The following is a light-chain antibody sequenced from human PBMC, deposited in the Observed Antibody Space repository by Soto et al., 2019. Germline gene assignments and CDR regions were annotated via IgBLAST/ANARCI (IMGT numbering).Light chain of an antibody. CDR1: QSVSSSY. CDR2: DAS. Sequence: EIVLTQSPGALSLSPGERATLSCRASQSVSSSYLAWYQQKPGQAPRLLIYDASSRAAGIPDRFSGSGSGTDFTLTISRLEPEDFAVYYCQQYGSSPPVWTFGQGTKVDI. V-gene: IGKV3-20*01. J-gene: IGKJ1*01. CDR3: QQYGSSPPVWT.